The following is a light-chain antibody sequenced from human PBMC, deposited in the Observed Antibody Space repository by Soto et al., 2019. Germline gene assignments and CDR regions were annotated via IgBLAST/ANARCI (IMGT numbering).Light chain of an antibody. CDR1: SSDVGGYKF. Sequence: QPVLTQPPSASRSPGQSVTISCTGTSSDVGGYKFVSWYQQHPGKAPKLIIYEVIKRPSGVPDRFSGSKSGNTASLTVSGLQAEDEGDYYCSSYGGSNNLVFGGGTKLTVL. CDR3: SSYGGSNNLV. J-gene: IGLJ2*01. CDR2: EVI. V-gene: IGLV2-8*02.